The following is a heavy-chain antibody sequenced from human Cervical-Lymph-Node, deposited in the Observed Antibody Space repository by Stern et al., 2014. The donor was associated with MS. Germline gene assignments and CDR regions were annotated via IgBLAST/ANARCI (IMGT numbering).Heavy chain of an antibody. J-gene: IGHJ4*02. CDR2: ISAYNGNT. CDR1: GYTFTSYG. D-gene: IGHD5-12*01. Sequence: VQLVESGAEVKKPGASVKVSCKDSGYTFTSYGISWVRQAPGQGLEWMGWISAYNGNTNYAQKLQGRVTMTTDTSTSTAYMELRSLRSDDTAVYYCARDRYSREWLRCLDYWGQGTLVTVSS. V-gene: IGHV1-18*01. CDR3: ARDRYSREWLRCLDY.